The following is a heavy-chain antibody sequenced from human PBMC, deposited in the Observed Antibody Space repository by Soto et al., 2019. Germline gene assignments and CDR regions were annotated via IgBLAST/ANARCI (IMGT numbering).Heavy chain of an antibody. D-gene: IGHD6-13*01. CDR1: GGSISSYY. CDR2: IYYSGST. J-gene: IGHJ4*02. V-gene: IGHV4-59*01. Sequence: QVQLQESGPGLVKPSETLSLTCTVSGGSISSYYWSWIRQPPGKGLEWIGYIYYSGSTNYNPSLKRRVTIPVDTSKNQFSLKLSSVTAADTAVYYCAGDTAAAGKPPPAFDYWGQGTLVTVSS. CDR3: AGDTAAAGKPPPAFDY.